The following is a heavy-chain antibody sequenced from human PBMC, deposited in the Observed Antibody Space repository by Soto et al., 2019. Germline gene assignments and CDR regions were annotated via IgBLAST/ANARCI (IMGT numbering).Heavy chain of an antibody. CDR1: GFTVSSYA. CDR3: AKESWYSFEPTEDY. D-gene: IGHD5-18*01. J-gene: IGHJ4*02. CDR2: ISGSGGST. Sequence: EVQLLESGGGLVQPGGSLRLSCAASGFTVSSYAMSWVRQAPGKGLEWVSAISGSGGSTYYADSVKGRFTISRDNSKNTLYLQLNSLRAEDTAVYYCAKESWYSFEPTEDYWGQGTLVTVTS. V-gene: IGHV3-23*01.